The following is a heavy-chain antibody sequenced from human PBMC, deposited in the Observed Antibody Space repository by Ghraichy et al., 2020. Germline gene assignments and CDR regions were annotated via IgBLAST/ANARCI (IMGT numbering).Heavy chain of an antibody. CDR2: LDTDGTRT. CDR3: AGPLSHDAFDT. V-gene: IGHV3-74*01. J-gene: IGHJ3*02. CDR1: GFTFSRYW. Sequence: GESLNISCAASGFTFSRYWMHWVRQAPGKGLVWVSRLDTDGTRTYYADSVKGRVTISRDNAKNTLYLQMNGLRVEDTAVYYCAGPLSHDAFDTWGQGTMVTVSS.